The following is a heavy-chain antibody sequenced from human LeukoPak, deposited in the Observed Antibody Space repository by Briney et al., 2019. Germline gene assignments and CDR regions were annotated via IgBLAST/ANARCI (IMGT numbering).Heavy chain of an antibody. J-gene: IGHJ4*02. CDR2: INRSGST. V-gene: IGHV4-34*01. CDR3: ARPFLADSSGSDY. D-gene: IGHD3-22*01. CDR1: GGSFSGYY. Sequence: SETLSLTCAVYGGSFSGYYWSWIRQPPGKGLEWIGEINRSGSTNYNPSLKSRVTISVDTSKNQFSLKLSSVTAADTAVYYCARPFLADSSGSDYWGQGTLVTVSS.